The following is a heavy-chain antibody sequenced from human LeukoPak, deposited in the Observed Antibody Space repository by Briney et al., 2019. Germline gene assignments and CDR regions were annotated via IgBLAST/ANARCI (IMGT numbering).Heavy chain of an antibody. CDR2: ISFNGRNT. CDR3: ARDIELST. D-gene: IGHD5-12*01. V-gene: IGHV3-23*01. J-gene: IGHJ3*01. Sequence: GGSLRLSCAASGFXFADSAMSWVRQTPRKGLEWVSLISFNGRNTYYGDSVKGRFTISRDNSKDTVYLQMNSLRAEDTAIFYCARDIELSTWGPGTMVTVSS. CDR1: GFXFADSA.